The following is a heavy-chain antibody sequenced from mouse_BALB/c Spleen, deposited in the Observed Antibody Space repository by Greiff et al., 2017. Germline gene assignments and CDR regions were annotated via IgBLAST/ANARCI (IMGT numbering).Heavy chain of an antibody. Sequence: EVHLVESGPELEKPGASVKISCKASGYSFTGYNMNWVKQSNGKSLEWIGNIDPYYGGTSYNQKFKGKATLTVDKSSSTAYMQLKSLTSEDSAVYYCAREDSSGYVSWFAYWGQGTLVTVSA. J-gene: IGHJ3*01. CDR3: AREDSSGYVSWFAY. CDR1: GYSFTGYN. D-gene: IGHD3-2*01. V-gene: IGHV1-39*01. CDR2: IDPYYGGT.